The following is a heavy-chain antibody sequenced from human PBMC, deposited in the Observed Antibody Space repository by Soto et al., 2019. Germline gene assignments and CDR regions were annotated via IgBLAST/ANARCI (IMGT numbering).Heavy chain of an antibody. V-gene: IGHV4-34*01. D-gene: IGHD3-3*01. J-gene: IGHJ6*02. CDR3: ARARFDSWSHIYYGLDV. CDR2: ITHGGST. Sequence: SETLSLTCVVYGGSFSAYSWTWLRQSPGKGLEWIGEITHGGSTDYNPALKSRLVMSVDTSKNQFSLRVTSVTAADAAVYFCARARFDSWSHIYYGLDVWGQGTTVTVSS. CDR1: GGSFSAYS.